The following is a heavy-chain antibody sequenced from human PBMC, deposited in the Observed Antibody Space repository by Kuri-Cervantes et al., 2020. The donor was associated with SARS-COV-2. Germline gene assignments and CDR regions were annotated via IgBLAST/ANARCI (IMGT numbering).Heavy chain of an antibody. D-gene: IGHD2-15*01. CDR2: ISGSGGST. V-gene: IGHV3-23*01. J-gene: IGHJ4*02. Sequence: GESLKISCAASGFTFSSYAMSWVRQAPGKGLEWVSAISGSGGSTYYADSVKGRFTISRDNSKNTLYLQMNSLRAEDTAVYYCAKALRVVVVAATDLFDYWGQGTLVTVSS. CDR3: AKALRVVVVAATDLFDY. CDR1: GFTFSSYA.